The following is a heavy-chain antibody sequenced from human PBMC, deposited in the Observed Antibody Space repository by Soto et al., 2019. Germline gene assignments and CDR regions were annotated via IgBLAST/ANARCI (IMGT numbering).Heavy chain of an antibody. CDR1: GDSVSSNSAA. Sequence: SQTLSLTCAISGDSVSSNSAAWNWIRQTPSRDLEWLGRTYYRSKWYNDYAVSVKSRITINPDTSKNQFSLQLNSVTPEDTAVYYCARALPGSRYSSGWSDAFDFWGQGTMVTVSS. CDR3: ARALPGSRYSSGWSDAFDF. CDR2: TYYRSKWYN. D-gene: IGHD6-19*01. V-gene: IGHV6-1*01. J-gene: IGHJ3*01.